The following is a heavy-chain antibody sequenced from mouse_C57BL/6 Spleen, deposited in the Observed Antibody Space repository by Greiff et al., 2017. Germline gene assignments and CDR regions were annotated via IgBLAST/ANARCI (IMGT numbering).Heavy chain of an antibody. Sequence: QVQLQQSGPELVKPGASVKISCKASGYAFSSSWMNWVKQRPGKGIEWIGRIYPGDGDTNYNGKFKGKATLTADKSSSTAYMQLSSLTSEDSAVYFCVYYDGIAYWGQGTLVTVSA. CDR2: IYPGDGDT. CDR3: VYYDGIAY. D-gene: IGHD1-1*01. J-gene: IGHJ3*01. V-gene: IGHV1-82*01. CDR1: GYAFSSSW.